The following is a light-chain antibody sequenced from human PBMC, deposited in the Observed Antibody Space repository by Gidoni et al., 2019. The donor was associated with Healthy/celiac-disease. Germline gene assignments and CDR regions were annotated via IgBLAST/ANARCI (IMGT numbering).Light chain of an antibody. CDR3: QQLNSNPPT. V-gene: IGKV1-39*01. Sequence: DIQLTQSPSSLSASVGDRVTITCRASQRISSYLNWYQQKPGKAPKLLIYAASSLQSGVPSRFSGSGSGTDFTLTISSLQPEDFATYYCQQLNSNPPTFGRGTKVEIK. CDR2: AAS. CDR1: QRISSY. J-gene: IGKJ4*02.